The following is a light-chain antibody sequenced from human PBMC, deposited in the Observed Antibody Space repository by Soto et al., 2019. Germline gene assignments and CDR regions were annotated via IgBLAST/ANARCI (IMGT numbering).Light chain of an antibody. CDR1: SSNIGAGCD. Sequence: QAVVTQPPSVSGAPGQRVTMSCTGSSSNIGAGCDVHWYQHLPGTAPKLLIYGNTNRPSGVPDRFSGSKSGTSASLAITGLQAEDEADYYCQYYDTSLSGPVVFGGGTKLTV. CDR3: QYYDTSLSGPVV. CDR2: GNT. V-gene: IGLV1-40*01. J-gene: IGLJ2*01.